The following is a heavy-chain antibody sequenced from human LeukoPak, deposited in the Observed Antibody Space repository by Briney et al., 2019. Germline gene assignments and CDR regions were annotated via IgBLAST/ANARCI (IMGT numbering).Heavy chain of an antibody. Sequence: GGSLRLSCAASGFTVSSYSMNWVRQAPGKGLEWVPSISSSSSYIYYADSVKGRFTISRDNAKNSLYLQMNSLRAEDTAVYYCAKDRCSNGIGCYYYYMDVRGKGTTVTISS. CDR3: AKDRCSNGIGCYYYYMDV. J-gene: IGHJ6*03. CDR2: ISSSSSYI. CDR1: GFTVSSYS. V-gene: IGHV3-21*01. D-gene: IGHD2-8*01.